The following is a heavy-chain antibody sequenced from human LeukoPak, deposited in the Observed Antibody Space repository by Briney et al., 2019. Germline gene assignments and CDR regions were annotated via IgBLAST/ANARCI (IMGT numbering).Heavy chain of an antibody. V-gene: IGHV1-69*04. J-gene: IGHJ5*02. CDR3: AREDFGVVIHNWFDP. Sequence: SVKVSCKASGGTFSSYTISWVRQAPGQGLEWMGRIIPILGIANYAQKFQGRVTIIADKSTSTAYMELSSLRSEDTAVYYCAREDFGVVIHNWFDPWGQGTLVTVSS. D-gene: IGHD3-3*01. CDR1: GGTFSSYT. CDR2: IIPILGIA.